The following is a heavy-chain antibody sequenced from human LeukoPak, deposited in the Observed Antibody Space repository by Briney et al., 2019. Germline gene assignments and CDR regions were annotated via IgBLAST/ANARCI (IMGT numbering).Heavy chain of an antibody. D-gene: IGHD3-3*01. J-gene: IGHJ5*02. V-gene: IGHV3-48*02. Sequence: GSLRLSCAASGFTFSSYSMNWVRQAPGKGLEWISYISSSSSTIYYADSVKGRFTISRDNAKNSLYLQMNSLRDEDTAVYYCAREGHPYYDFWSGPPGWFDPWGQGTLVTVSS. CDR3: AREGHPYYDFWSGPPGWFDP. CDR2: ISSSSSTI. CDR1: GFTFSSYS.